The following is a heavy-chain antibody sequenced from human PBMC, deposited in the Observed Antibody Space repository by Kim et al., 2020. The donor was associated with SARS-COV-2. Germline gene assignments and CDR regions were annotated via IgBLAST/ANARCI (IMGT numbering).Heavy chain of an antibody. Sequence: SVKVSCKASGGVFNDLTFGWVRQAPGQDFEWVGGVVPRSRLRDTAEKFQGRLNIIADASTDTVDMELHGLRSDDTAVYYCATGWSCTDARCHSFGSWGQGSLVSVSS. J-gene: IGHJ4*02. V-gene: IGHV1-69*13. CDR2: VVPRSRLR. D-gene: IGHD2-8*02. CDR1: GGVFNDLT. CDR3: ATGWSCTDARCHSFGS.